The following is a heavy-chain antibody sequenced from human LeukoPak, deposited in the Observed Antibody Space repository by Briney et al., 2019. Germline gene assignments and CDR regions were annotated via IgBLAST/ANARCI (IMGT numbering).Heavy chain of an antibody. D-gene: IGHD2-15*01. CDR2: ISGDKGPT. J-gene: IGHJ4*02. CDR3: ARGGYSDF. Sequence: GASVKVSCKASGYPFANFAISWVRQARGQGLEWVGWISGDKGPTYYAQKLQDRVTLTTDTSTSTAYMELTNLRSDDTAVYYYARGGYSDFWGQGTLVTVSS. V-gene: IGHV1-18*01. CDR1: GYPFANFA.